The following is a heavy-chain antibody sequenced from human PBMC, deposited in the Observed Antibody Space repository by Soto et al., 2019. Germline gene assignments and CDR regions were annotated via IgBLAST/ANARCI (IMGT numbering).Heavy chain of an antibody. CDR2: IDWDDDK. Sequence: SGPMLGNPKQNLTLAWTFSWFSLSSSGMCVSLIRQPPGKALEWLARIDWDDDKYYSTSLKTRLTISKDTSKNQVVLTMTNMDPVDTATYYCARIITVAGTYNWFDPWGQGTLVTVSS. V-gene: IGHV2-70*11. D-gene: IGHD6-19*01. J-gene: IGHJ5*02. CDR1: WFSLSSSGMC. CDR3: ARIITVAGTYNWFDP.